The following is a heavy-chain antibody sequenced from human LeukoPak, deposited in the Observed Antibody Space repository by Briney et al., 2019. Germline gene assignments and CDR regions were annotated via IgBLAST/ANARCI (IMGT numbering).Heavy chain of an antibody. J-gene: IGHJ4*02. D-gene: IGHD6-19*01. Sequence: ASVKVSCKASGGTFCSYAISWVRQATGQGLEWMGGIIPIFGTANYAQKFQGRVTITADESTSTAYMELSSLRSEDTAVYYCARSAYSSGWYAFDYWGQGTLVTVSS. CDR2: IIPIFGTA. CDR1: GGTFCSYA. CDR3: ARSAYSSGWYAFDY. V-gene: IGHV1-69*13.